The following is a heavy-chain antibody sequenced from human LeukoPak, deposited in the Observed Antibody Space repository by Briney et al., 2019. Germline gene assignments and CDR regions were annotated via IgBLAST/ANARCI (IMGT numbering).Heavy chain of an antibody. CDR2: ISGSSTST. CDR1: GFTFSSYS. Sequence: GGSLRLSCAASGFTFSSYSMSWVRQAPGKGLEWVSSISGSSTSTYYAESVKGRFTISRDNSKNTLYLQMNSLRAEDSAVYYCAKERQAWGVGADYFDYWGQGTLVTVSS. J-gene: IGHJ4*02. D-gene: IGHD1-26*01. V-gene: IGHV3-23*01. CDR3: AKERQAWGVGADYFDY.